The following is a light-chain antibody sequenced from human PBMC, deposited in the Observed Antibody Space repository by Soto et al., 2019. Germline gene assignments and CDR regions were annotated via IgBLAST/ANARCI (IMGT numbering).Light chain of an antibody. J-gene: IGKJ4*01. V-gene: IGKV1-33*01. CDR3: QQYDNFPLT. CDR1: QDISKY. CDR2: DAS. Sequence: DIQMTQSPSSLSAAVGDRVTITCQASQDISKYLNWYQQKPGKAPKLLIFDASNLETGVPSRFSGSGSGTDFTFTISSLQPEDFATYFCQQYDNFPLTFGGGTKVEIK.